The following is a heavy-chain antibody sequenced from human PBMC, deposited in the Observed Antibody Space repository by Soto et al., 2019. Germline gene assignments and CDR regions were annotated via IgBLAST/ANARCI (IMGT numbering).Heavy chain of an antibody. Sequence: XSVKVSCKASGYSFSKYDISWVRQAPGQGLQWLGLISPNSGRASYSEKFQGRVTMSTDTPTTTAYLELGSLRSDDTAVYYCVRQYFDFWTDYPDFDYWGQGTLVTVSS. D-gene: IGHD3-3*01. J-gene: IGHJ4*02. V-gene: IGHV1-18*04. CDR1: GYSFSKYD. CDR3: VRQYFDFWTDYPDFDY. CDR2: ISPNSGRA.